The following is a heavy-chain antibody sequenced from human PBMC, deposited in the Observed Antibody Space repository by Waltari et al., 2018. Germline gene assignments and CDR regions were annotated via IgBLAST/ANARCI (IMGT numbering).Heavy chain of an antibody. CDR3: ARGDGTGKYGY. Sequence: QVQLQQWGAGLLKPSETLSLTCAVYGGSFRGYYWSWIRQPPGKGLEWIGKTTDSERTNDNPSLKSRISISVDTSKNQFSLTVFSVTAADAAVYYCARGDGTGKYGYWGQGTRVTVSS. D-gene: IGHD1-1*01. V-gene: IGHV4-34*02. CDR1: GGSFRGYY. CDR2: TTDSERT. J-gene: IGHJ4*02.